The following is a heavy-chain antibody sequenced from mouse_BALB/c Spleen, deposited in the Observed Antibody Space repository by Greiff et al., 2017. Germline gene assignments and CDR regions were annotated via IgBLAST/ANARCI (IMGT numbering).Heavy chain of an antibody. CDR2: IDPANGNT. V-gene: IGHV14-3*02. CDR3: TSATGYRYAMDY. Sequence: VQLQQSGAELVKPGASVKLSCTASGFNIKDTYMHWVKQRPEQGLEWIGRIDPANGNTKYDPKFQGKATITADTSSNTAYLQLSSLTSEDSAVYYCTSATGYRYAMDYWGQGTSVTVSS. D-gene: IGHD1-1*01. J-gene: IGHJ4*01. CDR1: GFNIKDTY.